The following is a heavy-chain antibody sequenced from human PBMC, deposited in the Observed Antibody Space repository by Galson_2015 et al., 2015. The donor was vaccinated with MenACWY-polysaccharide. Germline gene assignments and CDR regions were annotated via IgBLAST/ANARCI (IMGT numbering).Heavy chain of an antibody. J-gene: IGHJ6*02. Sequence: SLRLSCAVSGFIFSDYGMHWVRQAPGQGLEWVAVISYDGSNEYYADSVKGRFTISRDNSRNTLYVQMNSLRPEDTAVYYCAKDRPLRGRFHYYYGMDVWGQGTTVTVSS. V-gene: IGHV3-30*18. CDR2: ISYDGSNE. D-gene: IGHD6-6*01. CDR3: AKDRPLRGRFHYYYGMDV. CDR1: GFIFSDYG.